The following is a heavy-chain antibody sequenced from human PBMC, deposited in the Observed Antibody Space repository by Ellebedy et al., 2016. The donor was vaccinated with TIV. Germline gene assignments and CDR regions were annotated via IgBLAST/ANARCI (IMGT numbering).Heavy chain of an antibody. D-gene: IGHD3-22*01. CDR3: AKSHDSSGYHYVGAFDI. CDR1: GFTFSSYA. CDR2: ISGSGGDT. Sequence: GGSLRLSCAASGFTFSSYAMSWVRQAPGKGLEWVSVISGSGGDTSYTDSVKGRFTISRDNAKNTLYLQMHSLRAEDTAVYYCAKSHDSSGYHYVGAFDIWGQGTMVTASS. J-gene: IGHJ3*02. V-gene: IGHV3-23*01.